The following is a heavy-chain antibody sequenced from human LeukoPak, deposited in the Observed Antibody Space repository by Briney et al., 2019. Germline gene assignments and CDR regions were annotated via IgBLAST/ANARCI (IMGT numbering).Heavy chain of an antibody. D-gene: IGHD6-13*01. J-gene: IGHJ4*02. CDR3: AKRGYSSSWNFDS. Sequence: GGSLRLSCAASGFMFSSSGMHWVRQAPGKGLEWVAFIRYDGSNKYYADSVKGRFTISRDNSKNAVSLQMNSLRAEDTAVYYCAKRGYSSSWNFDSWGQGTLVTVSS. V-gene: IGHV3-30*02. CDR2: IRYDGSNK. CDR1: GFMFSSSG.